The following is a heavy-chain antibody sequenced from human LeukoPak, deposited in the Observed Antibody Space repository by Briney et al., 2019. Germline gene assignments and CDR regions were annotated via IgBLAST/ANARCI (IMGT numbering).Heavy chain of an antibody. D-gene: IGHD3-16*01. J-gene: IGHJ4*02. CDR3: ARRGQGGFYFDY. V-gene: IGHV3-11*04. CDR2: ISSSGSNI. Sequence: GGSLRLSCAASGFTVSSNYMSWVRQAPGKGLEWVSYISSSGSNIYYADSVKGRFIISRGNAKNSLYLQMNSLRAEDTAVYYCARRGQGGFYFDYWGQGTLVTVSS. CDR1: GFTVSSNY.